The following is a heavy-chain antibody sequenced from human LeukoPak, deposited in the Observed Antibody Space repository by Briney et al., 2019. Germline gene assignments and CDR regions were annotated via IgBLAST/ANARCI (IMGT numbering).Heavy chain of an antibody. CDR2: ISGSGGNT. J-gene: IGHJ4*02. D-gene: IGHD1-14*01. CDR1: GFTFSSYA. V-gene: IGHV3-23*01. Sequence: GGSLRLSCAVSGFTFSSYAMNWVRQVPGKGLEWVSSISGSGGNTYYADSVKSRFTISRDNSKNTLYLQMNSLRADGTAVYYCAKPAKTDYADYWGQGTLVTVSS. CDR3: AKPAKTDYADY.